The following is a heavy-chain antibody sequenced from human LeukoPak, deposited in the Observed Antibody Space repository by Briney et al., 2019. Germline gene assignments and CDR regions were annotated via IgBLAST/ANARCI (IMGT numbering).Heavy chain of an antibody. CDR1: GYSFTNYW. CDR3: ARQHDYGDYDY. Sequence: GESLKISCKGSGYSFTNYWIGWVRQMPGKGLEWMGIIYPGDSDTTYSPSFQGQVTISGDKSISTAYLQWSSLRASDTAMYYCARQHDYGDYDYWGQGTLVTVSS. D-gene: IGHD4-17*01. CDR2: IYPGDSDT. V-gene: IGHV5-51*01. J-gene: IGHJ4*02.